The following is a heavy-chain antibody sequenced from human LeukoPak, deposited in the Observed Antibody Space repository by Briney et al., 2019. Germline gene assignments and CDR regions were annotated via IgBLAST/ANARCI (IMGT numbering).Heavy chain of an antibody. J-gene: IGHJ6*03. V-gene: IGHV3-7*01. CDR1: GSTFSSYW. CDR3: AGDAAVQQLGYYYYYMDV. D-gene: IGHD6-13*01. Sequence: GGSLRLSCAASGSTFSSYWMSWVRQAPGKGLEWVANIKQDGSEKYYVDSVKGRFTISRDNAKNSMYLQMNSLRAEDTAVYYCAGDAAVQQLGYYYYYMDVWGKGTTVTVSS. CDR2: IKQDGSEK.